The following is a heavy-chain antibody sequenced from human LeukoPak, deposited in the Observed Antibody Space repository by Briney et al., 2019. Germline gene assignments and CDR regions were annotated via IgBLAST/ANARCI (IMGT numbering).Heavy chain of an antibody. CDR3: ARMRSRIWFDP. CDR2: IYYSGST. J-gene: IGHJ5*02. Sequence: SETLSLTCTVSGGSISSYYWSWIRQPPGKGLEWIGYIYYSGSTNYNPSLKSRVTISVDTSKNQFSLKLSSVTAADTAVYYCARMRSRIWFDPWGQGTLVTVSS. D-gene: IGHD1-26*01. V-gene: IGHV4-59*01. CDR1: GGSISSYY.